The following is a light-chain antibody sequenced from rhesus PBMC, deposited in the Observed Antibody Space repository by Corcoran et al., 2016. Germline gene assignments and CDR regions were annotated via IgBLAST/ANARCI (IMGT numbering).Light chain of an antibody. CDR3: QHNFGTPWS. CDR1: DNVNKY. Sequence: DIQMTQSPSSLSASVGDRVTITCRTSDNVNKYLNCYQRKPGKAPTLLIYKAATLQTGVPSRFRGSGSGTVYTFTISSLQSEDVSTYYCQHNFGTPWSFGQGTKVE. V-gene: IGKV1-74*01. CDR2: KAA. J-gene: IGKJ1*01.